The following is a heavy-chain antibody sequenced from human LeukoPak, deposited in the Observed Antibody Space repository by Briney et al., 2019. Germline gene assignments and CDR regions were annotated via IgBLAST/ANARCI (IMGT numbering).Heavy chain of an antibody. CDR1: GFTFSSYS. V-gene: IGHV3-21*01. J-gene: IGHJ4*02. Sequence: GGSLRLSCAASGFTFSSYSMNWVRRAPGKGLEWVSSISSSSSYIYYADSVKGRFTIPRDNAKNSLYLQMNSLRAEDTAVYYCARARGGMSDYWGQGTLVTVSS. CDR2: ISSSSSYI. CDR3: ARARGGMSDY. D-gene: IGHD3-16*01.